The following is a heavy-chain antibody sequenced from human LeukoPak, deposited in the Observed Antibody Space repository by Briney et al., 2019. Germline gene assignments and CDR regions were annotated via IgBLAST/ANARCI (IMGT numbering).Heavy chain of an antibody. V-gene: IGHV1-69*04. J-gene: IGHJ5*02. CDR2: IIPILGIA. Sequence: GASVKVSCKASGGTFSSYAISWVRQAPGQGLEWMGRIIPILGIANYAQKFQGRVTITADKSTSTAYMELSSLRSEDTAVYYCAPEGYGDYWFDPWGQGTLVTVSS. CDR1: GGTFSSYA. CDR3: APEGYGDYWFDP. D-gene: IGHD4-17*01.